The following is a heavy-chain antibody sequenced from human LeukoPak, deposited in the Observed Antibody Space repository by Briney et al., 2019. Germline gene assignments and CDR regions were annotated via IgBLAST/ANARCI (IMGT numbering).Heavy chain of an antibody. CDR3: ARGREVAGTVAY. Sequence: ASVKVSCKASGYTFTSYGILWVRQAPGQGLEWMGWINTISGGTNYAQKFQGRVTMTRDTSNSTAYMELSRLTSDDTAVYYCARGREVAGTVAYWGQGTLVTVSS. CDR2: INTISGGT. J-gene: IGHJ4*02. CDR1: GYTFTSYG. V-gene: IGHV1-2*02. D-gene: IGHD6-19*01.